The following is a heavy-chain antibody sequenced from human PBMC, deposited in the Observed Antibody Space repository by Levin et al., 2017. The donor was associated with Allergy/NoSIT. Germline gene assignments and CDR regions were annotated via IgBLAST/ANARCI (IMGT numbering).Heavy chain of an antibody. D-gene: IGHD6-19*01. CDR3: ARDRGGNITGWNPYYFDS. CDR1: GGSVHSGYYY. CDR2: VFYSGQT. V-gene: IGHV4-61*01. J-gene: IGHJ4*02. Sequence: SETLSLTCTVSGGSVHSGYYYWTWIRQPPGKGLEWIGYVFYSGQTNYNPSLKSRVTISVDTSRNQFSLKMNSVTAAAAAVYYCARDRGGNITGWNPYYFDSWGQGTLVTVSS.